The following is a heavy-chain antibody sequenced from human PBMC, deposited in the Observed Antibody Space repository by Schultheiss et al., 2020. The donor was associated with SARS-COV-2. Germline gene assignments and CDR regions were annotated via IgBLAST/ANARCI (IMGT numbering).Heavy chain of an antibody. CDR3: ASVYGDYFVNFYY. CDR2: IYYSGST. J-gene: IGHJ4*02. V-gene: IGHV4-59*01. D-gene: IGHD4-17*01. CDR1: GGSISSYY. Sequence: SQTLSLTCTVSGGSISSYYWSWIRQPPGKGLEWIGYIYYSGSTNYNPSLKSRVTISVDTSRNQFSLKLSSVTAADTAVYYCASVYGDYFVNFYYWGQGTLVTVSS.